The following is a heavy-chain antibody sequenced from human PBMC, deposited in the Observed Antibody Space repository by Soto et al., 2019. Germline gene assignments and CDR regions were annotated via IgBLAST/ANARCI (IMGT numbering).Heavy chain of an antibody. Sequence: GGSLRLSCAASGFTFDDYAMHWVRQAPGKGLEWVSGISWNSGSIGYADSVKGRFTISRDNAKNSLYLQMNSLRAEDTALYYCAKDYCSGGSCWFFDYWGQGTLVTVSS. J-gene: IGHJ4*02. V-gene: IGHV3-9*01. CDR2: ISWNSGSI. D-gene: IGHD2-15*01. CDR1: GFTFDDYA. CDR3: AKDYCSGGSCWFFDY.